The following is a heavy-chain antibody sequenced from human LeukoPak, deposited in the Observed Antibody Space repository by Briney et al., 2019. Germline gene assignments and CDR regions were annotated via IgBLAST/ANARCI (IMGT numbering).Heavy chain of an antibody. D-gene: IGHD6-19*01. CDR3: ARHGGGWYSRPDYFDY. CDR1: GGSIRSSSYY. CDR2: IYYSGNT. V-gene: IGHV4-39*01. Sequence: SETLSLTCTVSGGSIRSSSYYWGWIRQPPGKGLEWIGSIYYSGNTYYNPSLKSRVTMSVDTSKNQFSLKLSSVTAADTAVYYCARHGGGWYSRPDYFDYWGQGSLVTVSS. J-gene: IGHJ4*02.